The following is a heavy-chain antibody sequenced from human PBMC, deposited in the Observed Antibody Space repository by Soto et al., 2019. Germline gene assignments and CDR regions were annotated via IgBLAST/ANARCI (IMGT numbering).Heavy chain of an antibody. Sequence: TLSIRCPVSVGSSSSVDYYWRWIRQPPGKGLEWIGYIYYSGSTYYNPSLKSRVTISVDTSKNQFSLKLSSVTAADTAVYYCARGLIFGGYYYYGMDVWGQGTTVTVSS. CDR2: IYYSGST. CDR3: ARGLIFGGYYYYGMDV. D-gene: IGHD3-3*01. CDR1: VGSSSSVDYY. V-gene: IGHV4-30-4*01. J-gene: IGHJ6*02.